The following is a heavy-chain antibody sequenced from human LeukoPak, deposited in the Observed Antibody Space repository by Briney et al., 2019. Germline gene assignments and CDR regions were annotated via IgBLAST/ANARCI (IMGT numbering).Heavy chain of an antibody. J-gene: IGHJ6*02. CDR1: GFTFSSYS. D-gene: IGHD1-1*01. CDR3: ARERLERRNYYYGMDV. Sequence: GGSLRLSCAASGFTFSSYSMTWVRQAPGKGLEWVSFISGSSTYINYADAVKGRFTISRDNAKNSLYLQMNSLRAEDTAVYYCARERLERRNYYYGMDVWGQGTTVTVSS. V-gene: IGHV3-21*04. CDR2: ISGSSTYI.